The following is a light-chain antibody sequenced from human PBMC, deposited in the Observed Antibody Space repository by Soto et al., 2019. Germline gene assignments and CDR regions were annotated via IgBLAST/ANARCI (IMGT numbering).Light chain of an antibody. CDR3: QSYDSSLSGYV. V-gene: IGLV1-40*01. CDR1: SSNIGAGYD. J-gene: IGLJ1*01. CDR2: GNS. Sequence: QSVLTQPPSVSGAPGQRVTISCTGSSSNIGAGYDVHXXXXXXXXXXKLLIYGNSNRPSGVPDRFSGSKSGTSASLAITGLQAEDEADYYCQSYDSSLSGYVFGTGTKVTVL.